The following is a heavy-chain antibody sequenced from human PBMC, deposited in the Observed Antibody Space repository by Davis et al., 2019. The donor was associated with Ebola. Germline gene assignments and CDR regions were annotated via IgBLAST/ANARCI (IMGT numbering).Heavy chain of an antibody. V-gene: IGHV1-69*04. CDR3: AREYGYSSGWYVD. Sequence: SVKVSCKASGGTFSSYAISWVRQAPGQGLEWMGRIIPILGIANYAQKFQGRVTMTRDTSTSTVYMELSSLRSEDTAVYYCAREYGYSSGWYVDWGQGTLVTVSS. CDR2: IIPILGIA. CDR1: GGTFSSYA. D-gene: IGHD6-19*01. J-gene: IGHJ4*02.